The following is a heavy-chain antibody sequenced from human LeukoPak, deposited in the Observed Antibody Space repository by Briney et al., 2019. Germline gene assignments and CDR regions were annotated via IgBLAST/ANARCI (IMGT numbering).Heavy chain of an antibody. V-gene: IGHV1-69*13. D-gene: IGHD3-10*01. J-gene: IGHJ4*02. CDR2: IIPIFGTA. CDR3: ARDYYGSGSYYRIFDY. CDR1: GGTFSSYA. Sequence: ASVKVSCKASGGTFSSYAISWVRQAPGQGLEWMGGIIPIFGTANYAQKFQGRVTITADESTSTAYMELSSLRSEDTAVYYCARDYYGSGSYYRIFDYWGQGTLVTVSS.